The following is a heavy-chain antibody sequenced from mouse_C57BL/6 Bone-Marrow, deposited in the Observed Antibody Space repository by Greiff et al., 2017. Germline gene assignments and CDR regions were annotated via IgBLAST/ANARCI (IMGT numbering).Heavy chain of an antibody. Sequence: QVQLKESGAELMKPGASVQLSCKATGFTFTGYWIEWVKQTPGPGLEWIGEILPGSGSTNYTEKFKGQATFTADTSSNTAYMQLSSLTTEDSAIDYCARCYYGNSYYFDYWGQGTTLTVSS. J-gene: IGHJ2*01. CDR3: ARCYYGNSYYFDY. CDR1: GFTFTGYW. V-gene: IGHV1-9*01. CDR2: ILPGSGST. D-gene: IGHD2-1*01.